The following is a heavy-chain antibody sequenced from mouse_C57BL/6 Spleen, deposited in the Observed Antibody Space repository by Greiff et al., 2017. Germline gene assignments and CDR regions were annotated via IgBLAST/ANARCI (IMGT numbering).Heavy chain of an antibody. CDR2: ISGGGGNT. V-gene: IGHV5-9*01. Sequence: EVKLVESGGGLVKPGGSLKLSCAASGFTFSSYTMSWVRQTPEKRLEWVATISGGGGNTYYPDSVKGRFTISRDNAKNTLYLQMSSLRSADTALYYSASGYDPNWYFDVWGTGTTVTVSS. CDR1: GFTFSSYT. J-gene: IGHJ1*03. CDR3: ASGYDPNWYFDV. D-gene: IGHD2-2*01.